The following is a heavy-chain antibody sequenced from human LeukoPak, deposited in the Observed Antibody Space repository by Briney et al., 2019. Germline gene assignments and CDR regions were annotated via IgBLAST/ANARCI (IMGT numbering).Heavy chain of an antibody. D-gene: IGHD3-22*01. V-gene: IGHV3-21*01. CDR3: ARDLRYYDSSGYDPFDY. J-gene: IGHJ4*02. CDR1: RFTVSSYS. CDR2: ISSSSSYI. Sequence: GGSLRLSCAASRFTVSSYSMNWVRQAPGKGLEWVSSISSSSSYIYYADSVKGRFTISRDNAKNSLYQQMNSLRAEDTAVYYCARDLRYYDSSGYDPFDYWGQGTLVTVSS.